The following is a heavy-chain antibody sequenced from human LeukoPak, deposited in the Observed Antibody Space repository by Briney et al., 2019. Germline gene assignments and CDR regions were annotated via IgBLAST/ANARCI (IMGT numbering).Heavy chain of an antibody. CDR2: INAGNGNT. D-gene: IGHD3-9*01. J-gene: IGHJ3*02. V-gene: IGHV1-3*01. Sequence: ASVKVSCKASGYTFTSYAMHWVRQAPGQRLEWMGWINAGNGNTKYSQKFQGTVTITRDTSASTAYMELSSLRSEDTAVYYCAIEVPAYYDILTGYKHAFDIWGQGTMVTVSS. CDR1: GYTFTSYA. CDR3: AIEVPAYYDILTGYKHAFDI.